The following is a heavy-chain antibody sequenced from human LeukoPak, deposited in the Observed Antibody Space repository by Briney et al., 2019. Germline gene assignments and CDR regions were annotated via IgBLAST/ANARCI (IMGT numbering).Heavy chain of an antibody. J-gene: IGHJ5*02. V-gene: IGHV4-30-4*01. D-gene: IGHD3-3*01. CDR1: GGSISSGDYY. CDR3: ARGITIFGVVIGSNWFDP. Sequence: PSETLSLTCTVSGGSISSGDYYWSWIRQPPGKGLEWIGYIYYSGSTYYNPSLKSRVTISVDTSKNQFSLKLSSVTAADTAVYYCARGITIFGVVIGSNWFDPWGQGTLVTVSS. CDR2: IYYSGST.